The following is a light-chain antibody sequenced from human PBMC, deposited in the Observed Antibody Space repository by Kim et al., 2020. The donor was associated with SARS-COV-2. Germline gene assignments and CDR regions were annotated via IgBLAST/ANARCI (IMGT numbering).Light chain of an antibody. CDR1: QSVSSY. J-gene: IGKJ2*01. CDR2: DAS. V-gene: IGKV3-11*01. CDR3: QQRSNWPPHT. Sequence: EIVLTQSPATLSLSPGERATLSCRASQSVSSYLAWYQQKPGQAPRLLIYDASNRATGIPARFSGSGSGTDFTLTISSLEPEDFAVYYWQQRSNWPPHTLGQGTTL.